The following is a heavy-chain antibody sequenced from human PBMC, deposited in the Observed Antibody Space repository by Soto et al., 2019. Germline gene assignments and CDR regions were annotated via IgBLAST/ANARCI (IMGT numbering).Heavy chain of an antibody. J-gene: IGHJ4*02. CDR3: ARNVPVTALGY. D-gene: IGHD4-17*01. CDR2: TIRGGDR. V-gene: IGHV3-66*01. Sequence: EVRLVESGGGLVQPGGSLRLSCAAFGATAGNNSMSWFRQAPGKGLEWVPVTIRGGDRGYADSVKGRFTMSRDSTKNTVYLQMDSLRAEDTAVYFCARNVPVTALGYWGQGSLVTVSS. CDR1: GATAGNNS.